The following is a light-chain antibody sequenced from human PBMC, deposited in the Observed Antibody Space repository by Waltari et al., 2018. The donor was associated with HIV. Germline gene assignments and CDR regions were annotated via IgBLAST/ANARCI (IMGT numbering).Light chain of an antibody. Sequence: DIQLTQSPSPLSASVGDRVTITCRASQTIVDYVNWYQQKPGKPPKHLIYSATSLQPGVPSRFSGSGSGTDFALTISSLQPEEFAIYYCEQIYTFPLFTFGPGTKVDIK. CDR2: SAT. V-gene: IGKV1-39*01. CDR3: EQIYTFPLFT. CDR1: QTIVDY. J-gene: IGKJ3*01.